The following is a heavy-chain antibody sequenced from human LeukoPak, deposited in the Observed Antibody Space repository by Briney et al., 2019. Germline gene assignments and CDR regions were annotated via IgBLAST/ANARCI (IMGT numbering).Heavy chain of an antibody. Sequence: GGSLRLSCAASGFTFSSYVMHWVRQAPGKGLEWVAIISYDGSNEYYADSVKGRFTISRDNAKNTLYLQMNSLRAEDTAVYYCARGYRGSYRIDYWGQGTLVTVSS. J-gene: IGHJ4*02. V-gene: IGHV3-30*04. D-gene: IGHD1-26*01. CDR3: ARGYRGSYRIDY. CDR1: GFTFSSYV. CDR2: ISYDGSNE.